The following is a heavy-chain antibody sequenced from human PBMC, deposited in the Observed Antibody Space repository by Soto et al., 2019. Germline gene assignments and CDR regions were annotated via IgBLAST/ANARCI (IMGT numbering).Heavy chain of an antibody. J-gene: IGHJ4*02. D-gene: IGHD3-3*01. CDR1: GFTFSSYA. CDR2: ISGSGGST. CDR3: AKSRARYDFWSGYPY. V-gene: IGHV3-23*01. Sequence: EVQLLESGGGLVQPGGSLRLSCAASGFTFSSYAMSWVRQAPGKGLEWVSAISGSGGSTYYAGSVKGRFTISRDNSKNTLSLQMNSLRAEDTAVYYCAKSRARYDFWSGYPYWGQGTLVTVSS.